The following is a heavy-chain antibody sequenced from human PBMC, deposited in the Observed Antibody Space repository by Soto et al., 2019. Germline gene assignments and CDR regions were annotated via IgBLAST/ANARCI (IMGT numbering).Heavy chain of an antibody. CDR3: ARLPGYCSSTSCYAHDY. J-gene: IGHJ4*02. V-gene: IGHV4-59*01. CDR1: GGSISSYY. CDR2: IYYSGST. D-gene: IGHD2-2*01. Sequence: SETLSLTCTVSGGSISSYYWSWIRQPPGKGLEWIGYIYYSGSTNYNPSLKSRVTISVDTSKNQFSLKLSSVTAADTAVYYCARLPGYCSSTSCYAHDYWGQGTLVTVS.